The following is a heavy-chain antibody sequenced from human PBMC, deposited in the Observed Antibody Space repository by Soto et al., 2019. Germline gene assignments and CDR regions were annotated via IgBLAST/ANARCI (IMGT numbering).Heavy chain of an antibody. J-gene: IGHJ4*02. CDR3: ARYYYGSGSPPRYFDY. D-gene: IGHD3-10*01. CDR2: IIPIFGTA. Sequence: GASVKVSCKASGGTFSSYAISWVRQAPGQGLEWMGGIIPIFGTANYAQKFQGRVTITADESTSTAYMELSSLRSEDTAVYYCARYYYGSGSPPRYFDYWGQGTLVTVSS. CDR1: GGTFSSYA. V-gene: IGHV1-69*13.